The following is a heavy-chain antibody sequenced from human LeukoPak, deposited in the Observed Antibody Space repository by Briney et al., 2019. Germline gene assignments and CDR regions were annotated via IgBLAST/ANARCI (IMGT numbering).Heavy chain of an antibody. D-gene: IGHD3-9*01. CDR1: GYTFTGYY. CDR2: INPNSGGT. J-gene: IGHJ5*02. V-gene: IGHV1-2*02. CDR3: ARVPQPYYDILTGYPEMWFDP. Sequence: ASVKVPCKAAGYTFTGYYMHWVRQAPGQGLEWMGWINPNSGGTNYAQKFQGRVTMTRDTSISTAYMELSRLRSDDTAVYYCARVPQPYYDILTGYPEMWFDPWGQGTLVTVSP.